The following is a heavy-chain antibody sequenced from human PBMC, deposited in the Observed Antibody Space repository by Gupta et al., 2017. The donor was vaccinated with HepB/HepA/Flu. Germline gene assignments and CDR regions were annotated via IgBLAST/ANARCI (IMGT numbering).Heavy chain of an antibody. CDR1: GDSISRSY. CDR2: IYITGTT. CDR3: ARINLHNWFDP. V-gene: IGHV4-4*07. D-gene: IGHD5-24*01. J-gene: IGHJ5*02. Sequence: QVQLQESGPGLVKPSETLSLTCTVPGDSISRSYWSWIRQPAGKGLEWIGRIYITGTTDYNPSLKSRVTMSIDTSKNQFSLKLSSVTAADTAVYYCARINLHNWFDPWGQGTLVAVSS.